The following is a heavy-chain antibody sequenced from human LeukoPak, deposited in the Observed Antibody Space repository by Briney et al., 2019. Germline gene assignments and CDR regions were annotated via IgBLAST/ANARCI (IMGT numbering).Heavy chain of an antibody. CDR2: IQNDGRRK. CDR3: AKDFDRNYSLDY. J-gene: IGHJ4*02. CDR1: GFIFSSHG. Sequence: GGSLRLSCAASGFIFSSHGMHWVRQAPGKGLEWLAFIQNDGRRKDYADSVRGRFTISRDSSKNTMYLEMSSLGAEDTAVYYCAKDFDRNYSLDYWGQGTLVTVSS. V-gene: IGHV3-30*02. D-gene: IGHD1-14*01.